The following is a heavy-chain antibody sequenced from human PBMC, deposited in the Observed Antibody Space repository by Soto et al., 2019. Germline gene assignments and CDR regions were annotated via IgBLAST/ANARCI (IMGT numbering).Heavy chain of an antibody. CDR2: IYWDDDK. V-gene: IGHV2-5*02. CDR1: GFSLSTSGVG. D-gene: IGHD7-27*01. J-gene: IGHJ4*02. CDR3: AHSLIPNWGSRGAFDY. Sequence: TLKESGTTLVKPTQTLTLTGTFSGFSLSTSGVGVGWIRQPPGKALEWLALIYWDDDKRYSPSLKSRLTITKGTSKNQVVLTMTNMDPVDTATYYCAHSLIPNWGSRGAFDYWGQGTLVTVSS.